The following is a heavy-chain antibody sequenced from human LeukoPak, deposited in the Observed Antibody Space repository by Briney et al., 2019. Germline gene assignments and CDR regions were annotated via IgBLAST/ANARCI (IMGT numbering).Heavy chain of an antibody. V-gene: IGHV4-34*01. CDR3: GRRRWDDGAYYYYYMDV. CDR1: GGSFSGNY. J-gene: IGHJ6*03. CDR2: INHSGST. Sequence: SETLSLTCAVYGGSFSGNYWSWIRQPPGKGLEWIGEINHSGSTNYNPSLKSRVTISVDTSKNQFSLKLSSVTAADTAVYYCGRRRWDDGAYYYYYMDVWGKGTTVTISS. D-gene: IGHD4-17*01.